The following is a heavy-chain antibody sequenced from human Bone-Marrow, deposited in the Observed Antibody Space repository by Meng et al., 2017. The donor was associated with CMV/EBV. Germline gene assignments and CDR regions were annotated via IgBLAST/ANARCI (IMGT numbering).Heavy chain of an antibody. CDR1: GFNFSTYG. CDR2: IRFDGTNK. Sequence: GGSLRLSCAASGFNFSTYGMHWVRQAPGKGLQWVAFIRFDGTNKKYVDSVKGRFTISRDNSKNTPYLQMNSLSTEDTAVYYCAKDRVPYDSSTYYFHWGQGTLVTVSS. CDR3: AKDRVPYDSSTYYFH. V-gene: IGHV3-30*02. D-gene: IGHD3-22*01. J-gene: IGHJ4*02.